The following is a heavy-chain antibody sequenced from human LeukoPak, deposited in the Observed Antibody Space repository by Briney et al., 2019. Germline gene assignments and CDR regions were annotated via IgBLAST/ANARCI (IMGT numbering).Heavy chain of an antibody. CDR3: ARGGYYGSGNDFRFDP. J-gene: IGHJ5*02. D-gene: IGHD3-10*01. Sequence: ASETLSLTCTVSGGSISSYYWSWIRQSPGKGLECIGYIHYTGSTNYNPSLKSRVTISVETSKNQFSLKLKSVTAADTAVYYCARGGYYGSGNDFRFDPWGQGTLVTVSS. CDR1: GGSISSYY. CDR2: IHYTGST. V-gene: IGHV4-59*01.